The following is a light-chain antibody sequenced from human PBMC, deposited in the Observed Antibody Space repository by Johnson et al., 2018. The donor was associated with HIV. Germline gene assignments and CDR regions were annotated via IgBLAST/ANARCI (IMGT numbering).Light chain of an antibody. CDR2: DND. Sequence: QSVLTQPPSVSAAPGQKVTISCSGSYSNIGNNYVSWYQQVPGTAPKLLIYDNDKRPSGIPDRFSASKSGTSATLGITGLQTGDEADYYCGTWDSSLGAWVFGTGTKVTVL. CDR3: GTWDSSLGAWV. CDR1: YSNIGNNY. J-gene: IGLJ1*01. V-gene: IGLV1-51*01.